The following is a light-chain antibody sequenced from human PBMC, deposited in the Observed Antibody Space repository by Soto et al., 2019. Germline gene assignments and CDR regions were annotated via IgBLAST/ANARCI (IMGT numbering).Light chain of an antibody. V-gene: IGLV2-14*01. J-gene: IGLJ1*01. CDR1: SSDVGGYDY. CDR3: SSYSISTAYL. Sequence: QSVLTQPASVSGSPGQSITISCTGTSSDVGGYDYVSWYQLHPGKAPKLMVFEVSNRASGVCYRCSGSMSGNTASLTISGLQAEDEADYFCSSYSISTAYLFGPGTKLTVL. CDR2: EVS.